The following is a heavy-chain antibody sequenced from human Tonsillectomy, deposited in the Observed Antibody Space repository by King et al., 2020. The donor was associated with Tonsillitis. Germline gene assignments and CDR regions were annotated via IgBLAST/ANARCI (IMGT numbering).Heavy chain of an antibody. CDR1: GFTFGDYA. D-gene: IGHD3-9*01. J-gene: IGHJ4*02. CDR3: TRMYYDILTGYYTFDY. Sequence: VQLVESGGGLVQPGRSLRLSCTASGFTFGDYAMSWFRQAPGKGLERVGFIRSKAYGGTTEYAASVKGRFTISRDDSKSIAYLQMNSLKTEDTAVYYCTRMYYDILTGYYTFDYWGQGTLVTVSS. V-gene: IGHV3-49*03. CDR2: IRSKAYGGTT.